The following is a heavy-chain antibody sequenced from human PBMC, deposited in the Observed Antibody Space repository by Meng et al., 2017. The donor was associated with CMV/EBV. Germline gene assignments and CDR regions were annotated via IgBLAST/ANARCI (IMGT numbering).Heavy chain of an antibody. Sequence: QLQECGPGLVKPSETLSLTCTVSGGSISSYYWSWIRQPAGKGLEWIGRIYTSGSTNYNPSLKSRVTMSVDTSKNQFSLKLSSVTAADTAVYYCARDLMNCSSTSCANWFDPWGQGTLVTVSS. V-gene: IGHV4-4*07. D-gene: IGHD2-2*01. CDR3: ARDLMNCSSTSCANWFDP. CDR2: IYTSGST. CDR1: GGSISSYY. J-gene: IGHJ5*02.